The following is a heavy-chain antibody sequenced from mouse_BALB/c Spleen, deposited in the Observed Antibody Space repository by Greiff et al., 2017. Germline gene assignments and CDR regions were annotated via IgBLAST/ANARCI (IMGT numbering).Heavy chain of an antibody. Sequence: DVKLQESGPGLVKPSQSLSLTCSVTGYSITSGYYWNWIRQFPGNKLEWMGYISYDGSNNYNPSLKNRISITRDTSKNQFFLKLNSVTTEDTATYYCARLQDYGYAMDYWGQGTSVTVSS. CDR2: ISYDGSN. J-gene: IGHJ4*01. CDR3: ARLQDYGYAMDY. V-gene: IGHV3-6*02. CDR1: GYSITSGYY. D-gene: IGHD1-1*01.